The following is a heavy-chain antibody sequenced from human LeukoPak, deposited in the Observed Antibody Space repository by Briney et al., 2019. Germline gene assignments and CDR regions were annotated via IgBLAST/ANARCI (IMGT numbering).Heavy chain of an antibody. CDR2: INPNSGGT. Sequence: ASVKVSCKASGYTFTGYYMHWVRQAPGQGLEWMGRINPNSGGTHFAQKFQGRVTMTRDKSIGTAYMELSSLRSDDSAIYYCARETDADYCDYWGQGTLVTVSS. D-gene: IGHD1-14*01. J-gene: IGHJ4*02. CDR3: ARETDADYCDY. CDR1: GYTFTGYY. V-gene: IGHV1-2*06.